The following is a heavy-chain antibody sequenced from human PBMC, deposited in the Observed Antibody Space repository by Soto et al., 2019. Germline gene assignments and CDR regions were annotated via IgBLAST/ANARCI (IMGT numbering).Heavy chain of an antibody. CDR3: ARDPYYDFWSGFIPQSFDYGMDV. CDR2: IWYDGSNK. Sequence: GGSLRLSCAASGFAFSSYGMHWVRQAPGKGLEWVAVIWYDGSNKYYADSVKGRFTISRDNSKNTLYLQMNSLRDEDTAVYYCARDPYYDFWSGFIPQSFDYGMDVWGQGNTGTFSS. J-gene: IGHJ6*02. CDR1: GFAFSSYG. V-gene: IGHV3-33*01. D-gene: IGHD3-3*01.